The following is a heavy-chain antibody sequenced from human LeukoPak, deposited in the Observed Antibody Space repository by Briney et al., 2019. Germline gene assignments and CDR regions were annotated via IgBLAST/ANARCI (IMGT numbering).Heavy chain of an antibody. J-gene: IGHJ4*02. Sequence: VAVISYDGSNKYSAHSVKGRFTISRDNSKNTLYLQMNSLRAEDTAVYYCAREGYSSSFGYWGQGTLVTVSS. CDR2: ISYDGSNK. D-gene: IGHD6-6*01. CDR3: AREGYSSSFGY. V-gene: IGHV3-30-3*01.